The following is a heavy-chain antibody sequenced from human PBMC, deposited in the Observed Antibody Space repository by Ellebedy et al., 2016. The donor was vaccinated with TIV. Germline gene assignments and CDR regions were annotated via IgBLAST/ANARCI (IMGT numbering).Heavy chain of an antibody. D-gene: IGHD3-16*01. V-gene: IGHV3-23*01. CDR2: ISGSGDST. CDR1: GFTFSSHA. J-gene: IGHJ4*01. CDR3: VQDHALQDYN. Sequence: GESLKISCAASGFTFSSHAMGWVRQAPGKGLEWVSSISGSGDSTYYAGSVKGRFTTSRDNSKNTLNLQMNTLTAEDTALYYCVQDHALQDYNWGHGTLVTVSS.